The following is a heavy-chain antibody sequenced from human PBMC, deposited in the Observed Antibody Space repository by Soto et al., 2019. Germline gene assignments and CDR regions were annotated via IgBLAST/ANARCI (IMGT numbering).Heavy chain of an antibody. CDR3: ARHGESSSSWYPLFDY. CDR2: IFSNDEK. D-gene: IGHD6-13*01. V-gene: IGHV2-26*01. J-gene: IGHJ4*02. Sequence: SGPTLVNPTETLTLTCTVSGFSLSNARMGVSWIRQPPGKALEWLARIFSNDEKSYSTSLKSRLTISKDTSKSQVVLTMTNMDPVDTATYYCARHGESSSSWYPLFDYWGQGTLVTVSS. CDR1: GFSLSNARMG.